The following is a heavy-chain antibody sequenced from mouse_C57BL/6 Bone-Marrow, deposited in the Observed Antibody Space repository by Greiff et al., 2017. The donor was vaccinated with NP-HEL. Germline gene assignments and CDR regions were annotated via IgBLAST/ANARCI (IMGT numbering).Heavy chain of an antibody. CDR3: ARSWLRAY. J-gene: IGHJ3*01. V-gene: IGHV14-2*01. D-gene: IGHD2-2*01. Sequence: VPLQQSGAELVKPGASVKLSCTASGFNIKDSYMHWVQPRTDQDLEWIGRLAPEDGETTYAPTFQGKATITADTSPNTAYLQLSSLTSEDTAVYYCARSWLRAYWGQGTLVTVSA. CDR1: GFNIKDSY. CDR2: LAPEDGET.